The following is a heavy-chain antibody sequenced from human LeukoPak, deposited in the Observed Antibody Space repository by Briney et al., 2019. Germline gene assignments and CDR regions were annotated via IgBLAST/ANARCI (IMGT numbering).Heavy chain of an antibody. Sequence: GGSLRLSYAASGFTFSSYEMNWVRQAPGKGLEWVSYISSSGSTIYYADSVKGRFTISRDNAKNSLSLQMNSLRAEDTAVYYCARDLGYSSGWLDYWGQGTLVTVSS. J-gene: IGHJ4*02. CDR2: ISSSGSTI. CDR3: ARDLGYSSGWLDY. V-gene: IGHV3-48*03. D-gene: IGHD6-19*01. CDR1: GFTFSSYE.